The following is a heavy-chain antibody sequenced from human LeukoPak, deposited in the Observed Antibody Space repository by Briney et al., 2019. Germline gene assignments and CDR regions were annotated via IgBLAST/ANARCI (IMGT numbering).Heavy chain of an antibody. D-gene: IGHD3-10*01. J-gene: IGHJ4*02. Sequence: GGSLRLSCAASGFTLSSYWMSWVHQAPGKGLEWVTNIKQDGSEEYYVDSVKGRFTISRDNAKNSLYLQMNSLRAEDTAVYYCARPLYSSSRGHVGFDYWGQGTLVTVSS. V-gene: IGHV3-7*01. CDR3: ARPLYSSSRGHVGFDY. CDR2: IKQDGSEE. CDR1: GFTLSSYW.